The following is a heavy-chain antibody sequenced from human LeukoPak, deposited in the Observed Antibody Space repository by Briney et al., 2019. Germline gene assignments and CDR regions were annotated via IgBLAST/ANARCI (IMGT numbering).Heavy chain of an antibody. CDR3: ARVGVEESSGSIFDY. CDR2: IYYSGST. J-gene: IGHJ4*02. D-gene: IGHD6-19*01. CDR1: GGSISSSSYY. Sequence: PSETLSLTCTVSGGSISSSSYYWGWIRQPPGKGLEWIGSIYYSGSTYYNPSLKSRVTISVDTSKNQFSLKLSSVTAADTAVYYCARVGVEESSGSIFDYWGQGTLVTVSS. V-gene: IGHV4-39*07.